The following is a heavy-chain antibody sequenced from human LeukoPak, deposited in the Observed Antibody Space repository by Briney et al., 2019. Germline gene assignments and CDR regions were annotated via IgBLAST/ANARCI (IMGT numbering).Heavy chain of an antibody. CDR1: GFTFSSYE. D-gene: IGHD3-16*01. CDR2: ISSSSTII. J-gene: IGHJ3*02. CDR3: GASRQYVGAFDI. Sequence: PGGSLRLSCAASGFTFSSYELSWVRQAPGKGLEWISYISSSSTIIKYADSVRGRFTISRDDARESLYLQMSSLRADDTAIYYCGASRQYVGAFDIWGQGTLVTVSS. V-gene: IGHV3-48*03.